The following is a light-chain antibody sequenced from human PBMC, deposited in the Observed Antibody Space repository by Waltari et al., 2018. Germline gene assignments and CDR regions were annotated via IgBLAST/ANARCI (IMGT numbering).Light chain of an antibody. CDR3: GAWDDSLNGRV. J-gene: IGLJ3*02. V-gene: IGLV1-44*01. CDR2: TDN. Sequence: QSVLTQPPSASGTPGQGVTVSCSGSNSNIGRKGVRWYQPVPGTAPKLLIHTDNQWPSGVPDRFSGSKSGTSASLAISGLQSEDEAHYYCGAWDDSLNGRVFGGGTKVTVL. CDR1: NSNIGRKG.